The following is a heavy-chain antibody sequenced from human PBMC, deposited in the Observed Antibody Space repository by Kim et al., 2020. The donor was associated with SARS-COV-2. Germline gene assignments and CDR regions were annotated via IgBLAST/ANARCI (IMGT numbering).Heavy chain of an antibody. J-gene: IGHJ3*02. CDR1: GFTFSNAW. D-gene: IGHD3-22*01. V-gene: IGHV3-15*01. CDR2: IKSKTDGGTT. Sequence: GGSLRLSCAASGFTFSNAWMSWVRQAPGKGLEWVGRIKSKTDGGTTDYAAPVKGRFTISRDDSKNTLYLQMNSLKTEDTAVYYCTTAPLYYYDSSGYHKLGAFDIWGQGTMVTVSS. CDR3: TTAPLYYYDSSGYHKLGAFDI.